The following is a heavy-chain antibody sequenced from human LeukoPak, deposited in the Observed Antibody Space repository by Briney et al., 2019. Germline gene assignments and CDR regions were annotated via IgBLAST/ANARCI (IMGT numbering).Heavy chain of an antibody. J-gene: IGHJ4*02. V-gene: IGHV1-69*01. D-gene: IGHD2-8*01. CDR1: GGTFSSYA. CDR2: IIPIFGTA. Sequence: GSSVKVSCKASGGTFSSYAISWARQAPGQGLEWMGGIIPIFGTANYAQKFQGRVTITADESTSTAYMELSSLRFEDTAVYYCARVYCTNGVCYTGAFDYWGQGTLVTVSS. CDR3: ARVYCTNGVCYTGAFDY.